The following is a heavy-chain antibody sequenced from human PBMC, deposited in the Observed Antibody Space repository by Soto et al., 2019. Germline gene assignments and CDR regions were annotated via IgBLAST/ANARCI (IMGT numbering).Heavy chain of an antibody. CDR2: ISHSGGTT. D-gene: IGHD1-1*01. CDR1: GFTFNNYA. V-gene: IGHV3-23*01. J-gene: IGHJ4*01. Sequence: EVQLLESGGGSVQPGGSLRISCVSSGFTFNNYAMHWVRRPPGKGLEWVSSISHSGGTTYYADSVKGRFARARDSLLNTLYLQMNSMSADDTAVDYCAKVLGQNGNFEYWGHGTLFTV. CDR3: AKVLGQNGNFEY.